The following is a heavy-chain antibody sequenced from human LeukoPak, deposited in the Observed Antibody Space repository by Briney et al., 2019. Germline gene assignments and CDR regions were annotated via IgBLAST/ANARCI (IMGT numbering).Heavy chain of an antibody. J-gene: IGHJ4*02. CDR2: ISSYGDYI. Sequence: PGGSLRLSCAASGFTFSTSYMSWVRQAPGKGLEWVSSISSYGDYIFYADSVKGRFTMSRDNADNSLYLQMNSLRAEDTAVYYCARPFRTYCGGECYRTFDYWGQGTLVTVSS. V-gene: IGHV3-21*01. D-gene: IGHD2-21*01. CDR3: ARPFRTYCGGECYRTFDY. CDR1: GFTFSTSY.